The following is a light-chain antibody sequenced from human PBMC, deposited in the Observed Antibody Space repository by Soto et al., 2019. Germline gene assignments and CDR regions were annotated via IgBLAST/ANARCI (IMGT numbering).Light chain of an antibody. Sequence: DIQMTQSPSILSASVGDRVTITCRASQSVSTWLAWYQQKPGQAPKLLVFEASTLQRGVPSRFSGSGSGTDFTLTINSLQPDDFATDYCQHYDSHRGSFGQGTKLEIK. V-gene: IGKV1-5*01. CDR3: QHYDSHRGS. J-gene: IGKJ2*01. CDR2: EAS. CDR1: QSVSTW.